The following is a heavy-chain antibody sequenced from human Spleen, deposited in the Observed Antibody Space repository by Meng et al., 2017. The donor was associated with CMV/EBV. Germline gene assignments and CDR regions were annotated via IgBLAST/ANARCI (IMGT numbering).Heavy chain of an antibody. D-gene: IGHD3-9*01. CDR2: ISPNSGGT. J-gene: IGHJ4*02. CDR3: ARDDIMTGYSVPDY. Sequence: ASVKVSCKASGYNFTGYYMHWVRQAPGQGLEWMGWISPNSGGTNYAQKFQGRVTMTRDTSTSTFYMELSSLRSEDTAVYYCARDDIMTGYSVPDYWGQGTLVTVSS. V-gene: IGHV1-2*02. CDR1: GYNFTGYY.